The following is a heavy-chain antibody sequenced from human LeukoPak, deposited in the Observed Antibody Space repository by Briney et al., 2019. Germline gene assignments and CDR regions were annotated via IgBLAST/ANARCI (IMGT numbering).Heavy chain of an antibody. J-gene: IGHJ5*02. CDR3: AKGYNWHDL. V-gene: IGHV3-23*01. CDR2: INTSGGTT. CDR1: GFTFSSYG. Sequence: PGGSLRLSCAASGFTFSSYGMTWVRQAPGKGLEWVSTINTSGGTTYYTDSVKGRFTGSRDNSKNTLYLQMNSLRAEDTVVYYCAKGYNWHDLWGQGTLVTVSS.